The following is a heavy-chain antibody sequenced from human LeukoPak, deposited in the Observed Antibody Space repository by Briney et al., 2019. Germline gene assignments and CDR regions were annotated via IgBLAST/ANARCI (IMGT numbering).Heavy chain of an antibody. CDR2: IYYSGTT. Sequence: SSETLSLTCTVSGGSISSSSYYWGWIRQPPGKGQEWIGSIYYSGTTYYKPSLKSRVTMSVDTSKNQFSLKLSSVTAADTAVYYCASRGMTTLGVFDYWGQGTLVTVSS. CDR1: GGSISSSSYY. J-gene: IGHJ4*02. CDR3: ASRGMTTLGVFDY. D-gene: IGHD3-16*01. V-gene: IGHV4-39*01.